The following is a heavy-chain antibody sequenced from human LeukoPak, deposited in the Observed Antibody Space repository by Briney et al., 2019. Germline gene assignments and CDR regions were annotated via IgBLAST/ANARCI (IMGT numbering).Heavy chain of an antibody. CDR3: AREGPTSGGALDI. D-gene: IGHD3-10*01. V-gene: IGHV4-31*03. CDR1: GGSISSGGYY. Sequence: SETLSLTCTVSGGSISSGGYYWSWIRQHPGKGLEWIGYIYYSGSTYYNPSLKSRVTISVDTSKNQFSLKLSSVTAADTAVYYCAREGPTSGGALDIWGQGTMVTVSS. J-gene: IGHJ3*02. CDR2: IYYSGST.